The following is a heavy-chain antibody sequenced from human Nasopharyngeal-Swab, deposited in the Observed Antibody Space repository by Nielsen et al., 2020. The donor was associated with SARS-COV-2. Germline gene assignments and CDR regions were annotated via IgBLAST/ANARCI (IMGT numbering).Heavy chain of an antibody. J-gene: IGHJ4*02. Sequence: GESLKISCAASGFTFSSYAMYWVRQAPGKGLEWVAVISYDGSNKYYADSVKGRFTISRDNSKNTLYLQMNSLRAEDTAVYYCARDESGSSSFDYWGQGTLVTVSS. D-gene: IGHD1-26*01. CDR1: GFTFSSYA. CDR3: ARDESGSSSFDY. CDR2: ISYDGSNK. V-gene: IGHV3-30-3*01.